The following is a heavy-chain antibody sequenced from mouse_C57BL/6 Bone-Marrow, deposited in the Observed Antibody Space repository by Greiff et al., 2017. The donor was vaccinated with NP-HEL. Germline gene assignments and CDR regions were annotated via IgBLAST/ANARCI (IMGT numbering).Heavy chain of an antibody. Sequence: VQVVESGAELVRPGASVKLSCKASGYTFTDYYINWVKQRPGQGLEWIARIYPGSGNTYYNEKFKGKATLTAEKSSSTAYMQLSSLTSEDSAVYFCARDGYYGFDYWGQGTTLTVSS. CDR2: IYPGSGNT. CDR3: ARDGYYGFDY. D-gene: IGHD2-3*01. CDR1: GYTFTDYY. V-gene: IGHV1-76*01. J-gene: IGHJ2*01.